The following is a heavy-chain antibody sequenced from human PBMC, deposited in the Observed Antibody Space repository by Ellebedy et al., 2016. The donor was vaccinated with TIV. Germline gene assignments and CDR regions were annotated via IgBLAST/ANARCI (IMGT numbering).Heavy chain of an antibody. Sequence: GESLKISCAASGFTFSRYDMHWVRQAPGEGLEWVSTIGTAGDTYYPDSVRGRFTISRENAKNSLYLQMNSLRAEDTAMYYCVRDRALEGHHHDWNFDLWGRGSLVTVSS. V-gene: IGHV3-13*01. CDR3: VRDRALEGHHHDWNFDL. CDR1: GFTFSRYD. J-gene: IGHJ2*01. CDR2: IGTAGDT.